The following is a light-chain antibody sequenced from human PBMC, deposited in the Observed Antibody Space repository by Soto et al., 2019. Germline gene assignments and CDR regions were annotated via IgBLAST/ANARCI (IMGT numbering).Light chain of an antibody. Sequence: EIVLTQSPGTLSLSPXXXAXXSXRASQSVSNNYLAWYQQKPGQAPRLLIYGASNRATGIPDRFSGSGSGTDFTLTISRLEPEDFAVYYCQQYGSSGTFGQGTKVDI. J-gene: IGKJ1*01. CDR2: GAS. CDR3: QQYGSSGT. V-gene: IGKV3-20*01. CDR1: QSVSNNY.